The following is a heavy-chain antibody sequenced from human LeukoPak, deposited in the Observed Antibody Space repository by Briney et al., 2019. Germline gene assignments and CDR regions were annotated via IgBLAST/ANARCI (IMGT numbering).Heavy chain of an antibody. CDR3: ARHPNSGFDL. D-gene: IGHD6-19*01. J-gene: IGHJ4*02. CDR2: IHYSGST. Sequence: PSETLSLTCSVSGGSISSYYWSWVRQPPGKGLEWIAYIHYSGSTMYNPSLYSRVTISMDTSKNQFSLTLASVSAADTAVYYCARHPNSGFDLWGQGTLVTVSS. CDR1: GGSISSYY. V-gene: IGHV4-59*08.